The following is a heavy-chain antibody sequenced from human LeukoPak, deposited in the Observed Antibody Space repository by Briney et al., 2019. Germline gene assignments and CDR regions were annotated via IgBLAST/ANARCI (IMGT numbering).Heavy chain of an antibody. CDR3: ADRTTVVRGGHWYFDL. CDR1: DGSISSTNYY. V-gene: IGHV4-39*01. J-gene: IGHJ2*01. D-gene: IGHD4-17*01. Sequence: SETLSLTCIVSDGSISSTNYYWGWIRQPPGKGLEWIGSFYNSGNTYYNPSLKSRVAISIDTAKNQFSLSLSSVTAADTAVYYCADRTTVVRGGHWYFDLWGRGTLVTVSS. CDR2: FYNSGNT.